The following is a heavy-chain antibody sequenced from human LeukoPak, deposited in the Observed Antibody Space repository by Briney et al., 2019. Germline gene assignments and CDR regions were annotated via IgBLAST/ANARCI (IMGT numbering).Heavy chain of an antibody. CDR3: ARVGGYYYYMDV. D-gene: IGHD1-26*01. CDR2: IYSGGST. CDR1: GFTVSSNY. Sequence: GGSLRLSCAASGFTVSSNYMSWVRQAPGKGLECVSVIYSGGSTYYADSVKGRFTISRDSSKNTLYLQMNSLRAEDTAVYYCARVGGYYYYMDVWGKGTTVTVSS. J-gene: IGHJ6*03. V-gene: IGHV3-53*01.